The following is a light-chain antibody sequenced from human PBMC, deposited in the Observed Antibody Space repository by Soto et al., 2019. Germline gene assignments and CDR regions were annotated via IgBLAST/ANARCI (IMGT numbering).Light chain of an antibody. Sequence: EIVLTQSPATLSLSPGERATLSCRASQTVGSYLAWFRQTPGQTPRLLIYDTSIRATGVPARFSGSGSGTDFTLTISSLEAEDFAIYYCQQRSDWPPTFGQGTKVDI. CDR3: QQRSDWPPT. J-gene: IGKJ1*01. CDR1: QTVGSY. CDR2: DTS. V-gene: IGKV3-11*01.